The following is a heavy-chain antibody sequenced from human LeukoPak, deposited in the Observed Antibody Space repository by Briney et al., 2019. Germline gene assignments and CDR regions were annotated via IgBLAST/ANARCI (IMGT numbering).Heavy chain of an antibody. CDR1: GYTFTGYY. CDR3: ARKPVTMIVVVVNDAFDI. CDR2: INPNSGGT. Sequence: ASVKVSCKASGYTFTGYYMHWVRQAPGQGLEWMGWINPNSGGTKYAQKFQGRVTMTSDTSISTAYMELSRLRSDDTAVYYCARKPVTMIVVVVNDAFDIWGQGTMVAVSS. V-gene: IGHV1-2*02. D-gene: IGHD3-22*01. J-gene: IGHJ3*02.